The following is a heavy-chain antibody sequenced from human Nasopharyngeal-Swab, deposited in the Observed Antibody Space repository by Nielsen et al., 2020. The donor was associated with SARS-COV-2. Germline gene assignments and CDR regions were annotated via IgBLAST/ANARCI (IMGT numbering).Heavy chain of an antibody. Sequence: GESLKISCAASGFIFSSYELNWVRQAPGMGLEWVSYISESGSVISYADSVEGRFTISRDNAKDSLYLHINSLRAEDTAVYYCARDSGPGTTGNAFDIWGRGTKVTVSS. J-gene: IGHJ3*02. CDR2: ISESGSVI. D-gene: IGHD1-1*01. CDR3: ARDSGPGTTGNAFDI. V-gene: IGHV3-48*03. CDR1: GFIFSSYE.